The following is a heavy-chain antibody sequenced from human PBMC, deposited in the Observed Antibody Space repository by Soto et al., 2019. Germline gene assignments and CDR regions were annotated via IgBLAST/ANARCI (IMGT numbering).Heavy chain of an antibody. J-gene: IGHJ5*02. V-gene: IGHV4-59*01. D-gene: IGHD6-25*01. CDR3: ARDQLSSGLYVWFDP. CDR2: IYYDGST. Sequence: HVQLQESGPGLVKPSETLSLTCTVSGGSISTYYWSWIRQPPGKGLEWIGYIYYDGSTGYNPSLRSRVPISVDTCKNQFSLILSSVTSADTAVYYCARDQLSSGLYVWFDPWGQGTLVTVSS. CDR1: GGSISTYY.